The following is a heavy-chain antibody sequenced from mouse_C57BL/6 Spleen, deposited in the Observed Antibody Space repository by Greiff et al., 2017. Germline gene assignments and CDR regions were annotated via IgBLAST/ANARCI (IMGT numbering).Heavy chain of an antibody. CDR1: GFTFSSYA. D-gene: IGHD1-1*01. CDR3: ARDYYGSYFDY. J-gene: IGHJ2*01. CDR2: ISDGGSYT. Sequence: EVMLVESGGGLVKPGGSLKLSCAASGFTFSSYAMSWVRQTPEKRLEWVATISDGGSYTYYPDNVKGRLTISRDNAKNNLYLQMSHLKSEDTAMYYCARDYYGSYFDYWGQGTTLTVSS. V-gene: IGHV5-4*03.